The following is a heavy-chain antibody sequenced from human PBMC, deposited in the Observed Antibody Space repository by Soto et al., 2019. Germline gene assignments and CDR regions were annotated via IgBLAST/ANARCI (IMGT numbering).Heavy chain of an antibody. CDR1: GFSLSTSGVG. CDR2: IYWDDDK. Sequence: SGPTLVNPTQTLTLTCTFSGFSLSTSGVGVGWIRQPPGKALEWLAPIYWDDDKRYSPSLKSRLTITKDTSKNQVVLTMTNMDPVDTATYYCAHRYCSGGSCYSNWFDPWGQGTLVTXSS. CDR3: AHRYCSGGSCYSNWFDP. J-gene: IGHJ5*02. V-gene: IGHV2-5*02. D-gene: IGHD2-15*01.